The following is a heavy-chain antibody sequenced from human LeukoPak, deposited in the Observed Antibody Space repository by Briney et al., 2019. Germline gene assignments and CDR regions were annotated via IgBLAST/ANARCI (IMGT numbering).Heavy chain of an antibody. J-gene: IGHJ4*02. Sequence: GGSLRLSCAASGFTFSSYSMNWVRQAPGKGLEWVSSISSSSSYIYYADSVKGRFTISRDNAKNSLYLQMNSLRAEDTAVYYCARDKITMVRDIFDYWGQGTLVTVSS. CDR3: ARDKITMVRDIFDY. D-gene: IGHD3-10*01. CDR1: GFTFSSYS. V-gene: IGHV3-21*01. CDR2: ISSSSSYI.